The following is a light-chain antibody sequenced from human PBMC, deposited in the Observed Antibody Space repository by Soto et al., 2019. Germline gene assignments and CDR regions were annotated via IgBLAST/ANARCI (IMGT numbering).Light chain of an antibody. CDR2: GVS. J-gene: IGLJ1*01. V-gene: IGLV2-14*01. CDR3: GPYTPSASHV. CDR1: SSDVGSYNS. Sequence: QSVLTQPASVSGSPGQSITISCTGTSSDVGSYNSVSWYQQHPGKAPKLMIYGVSNRPSGVSIRFSGSKSGNTASLTISGFQVGDGGDYYCGPYTPSASHVFGIGTKVPLL.